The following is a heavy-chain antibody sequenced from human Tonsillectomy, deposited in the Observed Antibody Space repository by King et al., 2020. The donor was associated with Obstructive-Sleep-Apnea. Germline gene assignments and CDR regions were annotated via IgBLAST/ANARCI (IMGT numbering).Heavy chain of an antibody. Sequence: VQLVESGGALVQPGGSLRLSCAASGFTFSSYAMTWVRQAPGKGRDWASGVSGSAARTYYADSVKGLFTISRDNSKNTLYLHMNSLRAEDTALYYCVKGDASLSDCSSPSCSFGMDVWGQGTTVSVYS. CDR2: VSGSAART. CDR1: GFTFSSYA. CDR3: VKGDASLSDCSSPSCSFGMDV. V-gene: IGHV3-23*04. D-gene: IGHD2-2*01. J-gene: IGHJ6*02.